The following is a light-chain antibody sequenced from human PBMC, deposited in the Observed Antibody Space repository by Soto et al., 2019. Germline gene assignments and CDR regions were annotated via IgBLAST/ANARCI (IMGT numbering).Light chain of an antibody. CDR2: AAS. V-gene: IGKV3-15*01. CDR1: QSVSSSY. CDR3: QQYNEWPPFT. Sequence: EFVLTQSPGTLSLSPGERATLSCRASQSVSSSYLAWYQQKPGQAPRLVIYAASTRATGIPDRFSGSVSGTEFTLTISSLQSEDFAVYYCQQYNEWPPFTFGQGTRLEIK. J-gene: IGKJ5*01.